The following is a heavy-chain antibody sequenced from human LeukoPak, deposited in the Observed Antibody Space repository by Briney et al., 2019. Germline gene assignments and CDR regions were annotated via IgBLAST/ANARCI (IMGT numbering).Heavy chain of an antibody. CDR3: ARDLDTSSWYLGY. CDR1: GYIFTNYY. Sequence: APVRVSCKASGYIFTNYYMHWVRQAPGQGLEWMGIINLTVGSTTYAQKFQGRVTMTRDTSTSTVYMELSSLRSEDTAVYYCARDLDTSSWYLGYWGQGTLVTVSS. J-gene: IGHJ4*02. CDR2: INLTVGST. V-gene: IGHV1-46*01. D-gene: IGHD6-13*01.